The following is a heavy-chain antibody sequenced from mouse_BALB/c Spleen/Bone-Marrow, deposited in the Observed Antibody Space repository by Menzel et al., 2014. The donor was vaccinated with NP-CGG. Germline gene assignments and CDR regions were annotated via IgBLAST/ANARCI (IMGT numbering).Heavy chain of an antibody. CDR2: IYPGNVNT. V-gene: IGHV1S56*01. D-gene: IGHD1-1*01. CDR3: ARNYGFDY. J-gene: IGHJ2*01. CDR1: GYTFTSYY. Sequence: QVTLKVSGPELVKPGASVRISCKASGYTFTSYYIHWVKQRPGQGLEWIGWIYPGNVNTKYNEKFKGKATLTADKSSSTAYMQLSSLTSEDSAVYFCARNYGFDYWGQGTTLTVSS.